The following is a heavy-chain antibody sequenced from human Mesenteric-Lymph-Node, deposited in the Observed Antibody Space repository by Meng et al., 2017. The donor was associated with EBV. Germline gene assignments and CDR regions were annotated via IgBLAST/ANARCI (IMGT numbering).Heavy chain of an antibody. CDR1: GGSVSSGSYF. CDR2: IYHSGST. CDR3: ARTPGPVAVPFDY. Sequence: QVQRQESGPGLVKPSEPLSLTCTVSGGSVSSGSYFWTWIRQPPGKGLEWIGYIYHSGSTNYNPSLKSRVTISLDKSKNQFILKLSSVTAADTAVYYCARTPGPVAVPFDYWGQGTLVTVSS. D-gene: IGHD6-19*01. J-gene: IGHJ4*02. V-gene: IGHV4-61*01.